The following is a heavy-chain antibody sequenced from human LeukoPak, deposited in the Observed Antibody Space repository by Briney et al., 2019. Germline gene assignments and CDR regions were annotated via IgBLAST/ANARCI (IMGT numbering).Heavy chain of an antibody. CDR3: AKVLESYYGSGVDY. CDR2: IRYVGKNK. V-gene: IGHV3-30*02. CDR1: GFTFSTYG. D-gene: IGHD3-10*01. Sequence: PGGSLRLSCAASGFTFSTYGMHWVRQAPGKGLEWGTFIRYVGKNKYYIDSVKGRFTISRDNTKNTLYLQMNSLRAEDTALYNCAKVLESYYGSGVDYWGQGTLVTVSS. J-gene: IGHJ4*02.